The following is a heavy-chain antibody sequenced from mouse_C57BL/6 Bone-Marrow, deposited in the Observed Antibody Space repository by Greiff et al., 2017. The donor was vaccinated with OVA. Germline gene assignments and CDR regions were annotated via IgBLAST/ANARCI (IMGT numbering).Heavy chain of an antibody. D-gene: IGHD4-1*01. Sequence: EVKLVESGEGLVKPGGSLKLSCAASGFTFSSYAMSWVRQTPEKRLEWVAYISSGGDYTYYADTVKGRFTISRDNARNTLYLQMSSLKSEDTARYYCTREELGASYYFDYWSQGTTLTVSS. J-gene: IGHJ2*01. CDR2: ISSGGDYT. CDR1: GFTFSSYA. CDR3: TREELGASYYFDY. V-gene: IGHV5-9-1*02.